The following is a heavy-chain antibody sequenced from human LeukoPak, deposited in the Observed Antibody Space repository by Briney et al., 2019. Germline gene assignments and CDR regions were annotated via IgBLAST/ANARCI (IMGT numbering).Heavy chain of an antibody. V-gene: IGHV1-69*13. CDR3: ARVPHDYGDYVWAGY. CDR2: IIPIFGTA. Sequence: GASVKVSCKASGGTLSSYAISWVRQAPGQGLEWMGGIIPIFGTANYAQKFQGRVTITADESTSTAYMELSSLRSEDTAVYYCARVPHDYGDYVWAGYWGQGTLVTVSS. J-gene: IGHJ4*02. CDR1: GGTLSSYA. D-gene: IGHD4-17*01.